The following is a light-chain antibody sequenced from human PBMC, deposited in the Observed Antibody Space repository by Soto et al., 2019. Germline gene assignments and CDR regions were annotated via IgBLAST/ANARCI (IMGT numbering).Light chain of an antibody. CDR2: LSSDGSH. J-gene: IGLJ2*01. V-gene: IGLV4-69*01. CDR3: QTWGTGIVV. Sequence: QSVLTQSPSASASPGAWVTLTCTLSSGHSSYAIAWHQQQPEKGPQYLMQLSSDGSHSKGDGIPDRFAGSSSGAERYLTISSLQSEDEAYYYCQTWGTGIVVFGGGTKLTVL. CDR1: SGHSSYA.